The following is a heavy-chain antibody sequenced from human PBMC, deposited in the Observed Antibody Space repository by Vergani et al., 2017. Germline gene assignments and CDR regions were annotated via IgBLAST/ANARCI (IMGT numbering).Heavy chain of an antibody. CDR2: VDPDTGNT. D-gene: IGHD5-18*01. J-gene: IGHJ4*02. CDR3: ATDVYTALDY. CDR1: GYTFTSYY. V-gene: IGHV1-69-2*01. Sequence: VQLVQSGAEVKKPGASVKVSCKASGYTFTSYYMHWVRQAPGQGLEWMGFVDPDTGNTMYSERFQGRLTISADTSTDTASMELSSLTSEDTAMYYCATDVYTALDYWGQGTLLTVSS.